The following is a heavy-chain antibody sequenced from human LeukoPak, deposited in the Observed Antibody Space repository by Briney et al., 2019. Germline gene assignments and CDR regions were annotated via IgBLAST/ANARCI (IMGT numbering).Heavy chain of an antibody. J-gene: IGHJ4*02. CDR1: GGSSSDYF. CDR2: INHGGST. Sequence: PSETLSLTCAVYGGSSSDYFWSWIRQPPGKGLEWIGEINHGGSTNYNPSLKSRITISVDTSKNQFSLKLSSMTAADTAVYYCADQRFGEMRWGQGTLVTVSS. CDR3: ADQRFGEMR. V-gene: IGHV4-34*01. D-gene: IGHD2-2*01.